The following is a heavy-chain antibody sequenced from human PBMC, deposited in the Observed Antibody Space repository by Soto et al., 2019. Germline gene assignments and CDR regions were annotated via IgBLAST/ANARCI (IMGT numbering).Heavy chain of an antibody. CDR1: GGSISGSY. CDR3: ARSVAVPGAHIDY. V-gene: IGHV4-59*01. J-gene: IGHJ4*02. CDR2: VYYTGST. Sequence: SETLSLTCSVSGGSISGSYWSWIRQSPGKGLEWLGYVYYTGSTNYSPSLRSRVSISVDTSMNEFSLRLSSVTAADTAVYFCARSVAVPGAHIDYWGQGTQDTVSS. D-gene: IGHD6-19*01.